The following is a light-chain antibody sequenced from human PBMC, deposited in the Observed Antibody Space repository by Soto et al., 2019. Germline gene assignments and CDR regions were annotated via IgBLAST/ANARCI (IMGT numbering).Light chain of an antibody. Sequence: AXQFTPSPSLPSASVGDRGTIPCPGSQGIRSALAWYQQKPGKAPKLLIYDASSLESGVPSRFSGSGSGTDFTLTISSLQPEDFATYYCQQFNSYPLTFGQGTRLEIK. J-gene: IGKJ5*01. V-gene: IGKV1-13*02. CDR3: QQFNSYPLT. CDR1: QGIRSA. CDR2: DAS.